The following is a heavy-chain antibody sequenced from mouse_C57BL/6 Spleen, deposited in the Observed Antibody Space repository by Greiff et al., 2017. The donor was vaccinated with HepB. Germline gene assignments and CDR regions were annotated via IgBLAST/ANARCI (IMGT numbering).Heavy chain of an antibody. V-gene: IGHV1-55*01. Sequence: QVQLQQPGAELVKPGASVKMSCKVSGYTFTSYWLTWVKQRPGQGLEWIGDIYPGSGSTNYNEKFKSKATLTIDTSSSTAYMQLSSLTSEGSAVYYCARRGFAYWGQGTLVTVSA. J-gene: IGHJ3*01. CDR3: ARRGFAY. CDR2: IYPGSGST. CDR1: GYTFTSYW.